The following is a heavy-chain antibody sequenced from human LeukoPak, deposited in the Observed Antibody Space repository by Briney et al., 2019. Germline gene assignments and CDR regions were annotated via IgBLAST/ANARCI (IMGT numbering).Heavy chain of an antibody. V-gene: IGHV4-59*01. Sequence: PAETLSLTCTVSGGSISTYYWRWIRQPPGKGLEWIGYIYYSGRTRTNYHPSLKSRVTISVDTSKNQFSLKLSSVTAADAAVYYCARDPYEGGLDAFDIWGQGTMVTVSS. D-gene: IGHD3-22*01. J-gene: IGHJ3*02. CDR3: ARDPYEGGLDAFDI. CDR2: IYYSGRTRT. CDR1: GGSISTYY.